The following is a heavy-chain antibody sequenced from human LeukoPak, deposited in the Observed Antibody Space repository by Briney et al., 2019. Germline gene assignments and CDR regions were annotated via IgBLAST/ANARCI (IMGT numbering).Heavy chain of an antibody. Sequence: ASVKVSCKASGGTFSSYAISWVRQAPGQGLEWMGRIIPIFGTANYAQKFQGRVTMTRDTSISTVYMELSSLRSEDTAVYYCARDLDLGTVTLSFDCWGQGTLVTVSS. D-gene: IGHD4-17*01. CDR2: IIPIFGTA. CDR3: ARDLDLGTVTLSFDC. CDR1: GGTFSSYA. V-gene: IGHV1-69*05. J-gene: IGHJ4*02.